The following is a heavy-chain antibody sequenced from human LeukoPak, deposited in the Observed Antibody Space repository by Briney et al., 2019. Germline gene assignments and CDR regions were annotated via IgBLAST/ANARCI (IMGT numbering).Heavy chain of an antibody. CDR3: AKEMTSPYWGYYYYMDV. Sequence: GGSLRLSCAASGFTFSSYSMNWVRQAPGKGLEWVSSISSSSSYIYYADSVKGRFTISRDNAKNTLYLQMNSLRAEDTAVYYCAKEMTSPYWGYYYYMDVWGKGTTVTVSS. D-gene: IGHD3-16*01. CDR1: GFTFSSYS. V-gene: IGHV3-21*04. CDR2: ISSSSSYI. J-gene: IGHJ6*03.